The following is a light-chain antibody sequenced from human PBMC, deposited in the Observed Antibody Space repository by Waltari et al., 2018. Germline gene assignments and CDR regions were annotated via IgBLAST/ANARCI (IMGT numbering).Light chain of an antibody. CDR3: SSYTSSSTPV. CDR2: EVS. CDR1: SSDVGSYNR. J-gene: IGLJ2*01. V-gene: IGLV2-18*02. Sequence: QSALTQPPSVSGSPGQSVTISCTGTSSDVGSYNRVSWYQQPPRTAPKLMIYEVSNRPSGVPARFSGSKSGNTAFLTISGLQAEDEADYYCSSYTSSSTPVFGGGTKLTVL.